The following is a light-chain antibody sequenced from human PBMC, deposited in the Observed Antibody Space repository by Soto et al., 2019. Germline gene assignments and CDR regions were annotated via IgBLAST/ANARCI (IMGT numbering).Light chain of an antibody. J-gene: IGKJ4*01. CDR3: QQYGSLLT. CDR2: GAS. Sequence: EIVLTQSPCTLSSSPGERATLSCRASQSVSSSYLAWYQQKPGQAPRLLIYGASSGATGIPDRFSGSGSGTDFTLIISRLEPDDFAMYYCQQYGSLLTFGGGTKVDIK. CDR1: QSVSSSY. V-gene: IGKV3-20*01.